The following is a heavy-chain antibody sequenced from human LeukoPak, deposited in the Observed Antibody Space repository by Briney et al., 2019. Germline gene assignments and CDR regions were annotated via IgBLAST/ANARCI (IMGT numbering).Heavy chain of an antibody. V-gene: IGHV4-38-2*02. D-gene: IGHD3-22*01. Sequence: SETLSLTCTVSGYSINNNYYWDWIRQPPGKGLEFIASIHHSGTTYYNPALKSRVTISVDTSKNQFSLKLSSVTAAGTAVYYCARCPRLNYYDSSGYPHYYYYYYYMDVWGKGTTVTISS. J-gene: IGHJ6*03. CDR3: ARCPRLNYYDSSGYPHYYYYYYYMDV. CDR1: GYSINNNYY. CDR2: IHHSGTT.